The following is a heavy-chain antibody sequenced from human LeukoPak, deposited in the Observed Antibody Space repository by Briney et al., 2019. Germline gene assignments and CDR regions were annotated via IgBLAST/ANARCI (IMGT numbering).Heavy chain of an antibody. Sequence: SETLSLTCTVSGGSISSSSYYWGWIRQPPGKGLEWIGYIYHSGSTNYNPSLKSRVTISVDTSKNQFSLKLSSVTAADTAVYYCARDRGGSSEFDYWGQGTLVTVSS. CDR1: GGSISSSSYY. CDR2: IYHSGST. CDR3: ARDRGGSSEFDY. V-gene: IGHV4-61*01. D-gene: IGHD6-6*01. J-gene: IGHJ4*02.